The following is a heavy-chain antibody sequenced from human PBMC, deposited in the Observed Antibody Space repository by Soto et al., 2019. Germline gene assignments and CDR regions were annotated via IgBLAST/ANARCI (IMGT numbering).Heavy chain of an antibody. Sequence: SETLSLTCTVSGGSISSYYWSWIRQPPGKGLEWIGYIYYSGSTNYNPSLKSRVTISVDTSKNQFSLKLSSVTAADTAVYYCARSLDYDFWSGPFDYWGQGTLVTVSS. V-gene: IGHV4-59*08. CDR3: ARSLDYDFWSGPFDY. CDR2: IYYSGST. D-gene: IGHD3-3*01. CDR1: GGSISSYY. J-gene: IGHJ4*02.